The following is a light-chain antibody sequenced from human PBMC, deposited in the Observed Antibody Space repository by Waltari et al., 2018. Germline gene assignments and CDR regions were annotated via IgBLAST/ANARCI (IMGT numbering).Light chain of an antibody. Sequence: DIQMTQSQSSLSESVGDRVTITCRASENVNNYLNWYQQKPGKAPKLLIYKASTLQSGVPSRFSGSGSGTDYTFTISSLQSEDVATYYCQHNYGTPPTFGQGTKVEIK. CDR3: QHNYGTPPT. J-gene: IGKJ1*01. CDR1: ENVNNY. CDR2: KAS. V-gene: IGKV1-39*01.